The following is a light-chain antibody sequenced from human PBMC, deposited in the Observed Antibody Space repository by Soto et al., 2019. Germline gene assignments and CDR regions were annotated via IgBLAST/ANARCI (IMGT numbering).Light chain of an antibody. CDR3: MQALQTPLT. CDR1: ASLLHSNGYNC. CDR2: FGS. V-gene: IGKV2-28*01. Sequence: DIVMTQSPLSLPVTPGEPASISCRSSASLLHSNGYNCLDWYVQKPGQSPQLLIYFGSYRASGVTDRFSGSGSGTDFTLKISRVEADDVGLYYCMQALQTPLTFGGGTKVEIK. J-gene: IGKJ4*01.